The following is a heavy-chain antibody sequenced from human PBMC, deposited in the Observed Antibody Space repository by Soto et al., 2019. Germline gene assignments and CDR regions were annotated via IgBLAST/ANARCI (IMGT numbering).Heavy chain of an antibody. CDR1: GFPFSGSA. D-gene: IGHD2-15*01. CDR2: IRNKTNNYAT. Sequence: EVQLVESGGGLVQPGGSLKLSCAASGFPFSGSAMHWVRQASGKGLEWVGRIRNKTNNYATAYAASVKGRFTISRDDSKNTAYLQMNSLKTEDTAVYYCTSHSPEDMRRNWGQGTLVTVSS. J-gene: IGHJ4*02. CDR3: TSHSPEDMRRN. V-gene: IGHV3-73*02.